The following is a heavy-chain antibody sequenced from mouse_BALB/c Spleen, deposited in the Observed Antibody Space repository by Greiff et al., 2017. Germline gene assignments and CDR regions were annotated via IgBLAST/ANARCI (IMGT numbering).Heavy chain of an antibody. J-gene: IGHJ4*01. D-gene: IGHD3-1*01. Sequence: EVQLQQSGPELVKPGASMKISCKASGYSFTGYTMNWVKQRPEQGLEWIGRIDPANGNTKYDPKFQGKATITADTSSNTAYLQLSSLTSEDTAVYYCARSGGKGAMDYWGQGTSVTVSS. V-gene: IGHV14-3*02. CDR1: GYSFTGYT. CDR3: ARSGGKGAMDY. CDR2: IDPANGNT.